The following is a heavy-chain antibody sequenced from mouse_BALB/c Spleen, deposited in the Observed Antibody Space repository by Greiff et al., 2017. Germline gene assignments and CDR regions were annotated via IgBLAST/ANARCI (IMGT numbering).Heavy chain of an antibody. Sequence: EVQLQQSGPELVKPGASMKISCKASGYSFTGYTMNWVKQSHGKNLEWIGLINPYNGDTFYNQKFKGKATLTVDKSSSTAHMELLSLTSEDSAVYYCGRGYGSSYGAWFAYWGQGTLVTVSA. CDR1: GYSFTGYT. J-gene: IGHJ3*01. CDR3: GRGYGSSYGAWFAY. CDR2: INPYNGDT. V-gene: IGHV1-37*01. D-gene: IGHD1-1*01.